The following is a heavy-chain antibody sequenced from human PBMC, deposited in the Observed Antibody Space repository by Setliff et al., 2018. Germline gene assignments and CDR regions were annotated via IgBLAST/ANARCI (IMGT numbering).Heavy chain of an antibody. J-gene: IGHJ6*03. Sequence: RASVKVSCKASGGTFSDYGISWVRQAPGQGLEWMGGTIPIFGSTNYAQKFQDRVTIITDESTSTAYMELRSLRTEDTAVYYCAREGVDTRSSTDYRYYMDVWGKGTTVTVSS. D-gene: IGHD5-18*01. CDR3: AREGVDTRSSTDYRYYMDV. CDR1: GGTFSDYG. V-gene: IGHV1-69*05. CDR2: TIPIFGST.